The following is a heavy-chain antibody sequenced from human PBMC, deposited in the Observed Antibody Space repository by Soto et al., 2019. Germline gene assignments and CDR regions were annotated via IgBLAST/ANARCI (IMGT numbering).Heavy chain of an antibody. CDR2: ISSSGSTI. V-gene: IGHV3-11*01. Sequence: QVQLVESGGGLVKPGGSLRLSCAASGFTFSDYYMSLIRQAAGKGLEWVSYISSSGSTIYYADSVKGRFTTSTHNAKNSLYLQMNSLRAEDTAVSYCARSLYFYYLDVWGKGTTVTVSS. CDR1: GFTFSDYY. D-gene: IGHD3-9*01. CDR3: ARSLYFYYLDV. J-gene: IGHJ6*03.